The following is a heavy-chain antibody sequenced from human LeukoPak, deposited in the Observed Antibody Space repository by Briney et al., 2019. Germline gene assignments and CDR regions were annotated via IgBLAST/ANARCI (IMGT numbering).Heavy chain of an antibody. J-gene: IGHJ5*02. CDR2: ISAYNGNT. CDR3: ALVLWYDLPRGFDP. V-gene: IGHV1-18*01. Sequence: GASVKVSCKASGYTFTSYGISWVRQAPGQGLEWMGWISAYNGNTNYAQKLQGRVTMTTDTSTSTAYMELRSLRSDDTAVYYCALVLWYDLPRGFDPWGQGTLVTVSS. CDR1: GYTFTSYG. D-gene: IGHD3-10*01.